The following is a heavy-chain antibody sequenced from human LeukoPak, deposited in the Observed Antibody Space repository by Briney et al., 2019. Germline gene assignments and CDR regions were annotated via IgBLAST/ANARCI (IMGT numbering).Heavy chain of an antibody. V-gene: IGHV1-2*02. CDR2: ISPYNGGT. D-gene: IGHD1-26*01. Sequence: GASVKVSCKASGYTFTGYYVHWVRQAPGQGLEWIGSISPYNGGTKFAQNFQGGVSMTSDASISAASMELRSLTSDDTAVYYCARGKVGVDWCFDIWGRGTLVSVSS. CDR3: ARGKVGVDWCFDI. J-gene: IGHJ2*01. CDR1: GYTFTGYY.